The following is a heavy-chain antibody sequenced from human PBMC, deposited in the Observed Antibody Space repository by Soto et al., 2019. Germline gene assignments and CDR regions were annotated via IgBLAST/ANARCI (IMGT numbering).Heavy chain of an antibody. CDR2: IYFDGITT. Sequence: PGGSLSLSCTASGFTFNTHWMHWVRQAPGKGLVWVSRIYFDGITTNYADSVKGRLTVSRDNAKNTVYLHVNTLRDEDTAVYYCARGGAMGVDYWGQGTLATVSS. D-gene: IGHD1-26*01. J-gene: IGHJ4*02. CDR3: ARGGAMGVDY. V-gene: IGHV3-74*01. CDR1: GFTFNTHW.